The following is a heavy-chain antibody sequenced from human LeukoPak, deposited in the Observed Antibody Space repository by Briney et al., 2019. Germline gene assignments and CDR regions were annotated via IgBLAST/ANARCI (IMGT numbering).Heavy chain of an antibody. J-gene: IGHJ3*02. V-gene: IGHV3-23*01. Sequence: GGSLRLSCEASGFTFSSYGMSWVRQAPGKGLEWVSVISSSGGRTDYADSVKGRFTISRDNSKNTLYLQMNSLTGEDTAVYYCANPRIDAFDIWGQGTMVTVS. D-gene: IGHD2/OR15-2a*01. CDR2: ISSSGGRT. CDR1: GFTFSSYG. CDR3: ANPRIDAFDI.